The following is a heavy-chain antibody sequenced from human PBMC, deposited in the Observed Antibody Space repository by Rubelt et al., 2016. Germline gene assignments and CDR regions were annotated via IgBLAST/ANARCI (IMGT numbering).Heavy chain of an antibody. J-gene: IGHJ4*02. V-gene: IGHV3-72*01. Sequence: EVQLVESGGGLVQPGGSLRLSCAASGFTFSDYYMDWVRQAPGKGLEWVGRTRRKPNSYTTEYAASVKGRFTISRDDSKSSLYLQMNSLKTEDTAVYYCDSWHYGNSVYWGQGTLVTVSS. D-gene: IGHD4-23*01. CDR1: GFTFSDYY. CDR2: TRRKPNSYTT. CDR3: DSWHYGNSVY.